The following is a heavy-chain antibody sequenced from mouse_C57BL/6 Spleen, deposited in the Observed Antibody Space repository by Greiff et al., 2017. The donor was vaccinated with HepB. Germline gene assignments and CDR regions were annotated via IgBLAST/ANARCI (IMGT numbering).Heavy chain of an antibody. Sequence: QVQLQQSGAELVKPGASVKISCKASGYAFSSYWMNWVKQRPGKGLEWIGQIFPGDGDTNYNGKFKGKATLTADKSSSTAYMQLSSLTSEDSAVYFCARSGDYENAMDYWGQGTSVTVSS. J-gene: IGHJ4*01. CDR1: GYAFSSYW. CDR2: IFPGDGDT. CDR3: ARSGDYENAMDY. V-gene: IGHV1-80*01. D-gene: IGHD2-4*01.